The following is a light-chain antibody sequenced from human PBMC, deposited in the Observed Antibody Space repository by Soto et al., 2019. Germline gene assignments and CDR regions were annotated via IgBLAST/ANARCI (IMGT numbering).Light chain of an antibody. CDR1: QSVSSK. V-gene: IGKV3-15*01. Sequence: EIVVTQSPATLSVSPGERATLSCRASQSVSSKLAWYQQKPGQAPRLLIYGASTRATGIPARFSGSGSGTEFTLTISSLQSEDFAVYYCQQYNNWPLFGQGTKVDI. CDR3: QQYNNWPL. J-gene: IGKJ1*01. CDR2: GAS.